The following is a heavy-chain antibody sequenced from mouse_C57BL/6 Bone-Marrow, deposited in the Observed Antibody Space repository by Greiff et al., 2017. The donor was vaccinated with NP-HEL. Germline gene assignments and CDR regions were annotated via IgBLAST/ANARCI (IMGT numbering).Heavy chain of an antibody. Sequence: EVQLVESGGGLVQPGGSLSLSCAASGFTFTDYYMSWVRQPPGKALEWLGFIRNKANGYTTEYSASVKGRFTISRDNSQSILYLQMNALRAEDSATYYCARYSNWDPNDGLYFDYWGQGTTLTVSS. CDR3: ARYSNWDPNDGLYFDY. V-gene: IGHV7-3*01. CDR1: GFTFTDYY. D-gene: IGHD4-1*01. CDR2: IRNKANGYTT. J-gene: IGHJ2*01.